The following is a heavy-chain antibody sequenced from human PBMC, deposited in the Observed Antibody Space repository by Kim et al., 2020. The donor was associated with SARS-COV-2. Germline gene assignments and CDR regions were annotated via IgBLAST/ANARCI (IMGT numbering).Heavy chain of an antibody. CDR3: AKEDSAVAGTRGMDV. D-gene: IGHD6-19*01. Sequence: GGSLRLSCAASGFTFSSYGMHWVRQAPGKGLEWVAVISYDGSNKYYADSVKGRYTISRDNSKNTLYLQMNSLRAEDTAVYYCAKEDSAVAGTRGMDVWG. CDR1: GFTFSSYG. V-gene: IGHV3-30*18. J-gene: IGHJ6*02. CDR2: ISYDGSNK.